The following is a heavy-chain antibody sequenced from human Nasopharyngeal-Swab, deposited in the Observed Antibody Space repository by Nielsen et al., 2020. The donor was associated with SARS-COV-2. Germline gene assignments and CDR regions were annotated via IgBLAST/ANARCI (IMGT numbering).Heavy chain of an antibody. CDR2: INTGNGNT. J-gene: IGHJ6*02. Sequence: ASVKVSCKASGYTLTSYSMHWVRQAPGQGLEWMGWINTGNGNTKYSQKFQGRVTITRDTSATTSYMELSSLTSEDTAVYYCARGRGYFYYYAMDVWGQVTTVTVSS. CDR3: ARGRGYFYYYAMDV. V-gene: IGHV1-3*04. CDR1: GYTLTSYS.